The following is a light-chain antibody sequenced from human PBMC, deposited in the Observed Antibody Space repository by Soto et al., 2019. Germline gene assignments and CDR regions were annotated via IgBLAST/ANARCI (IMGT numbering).Light chain of an antibody. CDR1: QGISSY. V-gene: IGKV1-8*01. CDR2: AAS. Sequence: AIRMTQSPSSLSASTGDRVTITCRASQGISSYLAWYQQKPGKAPKLLIYAASTLQSGVPSRFSGSGSGTDFTLTISCLQSEDFATYYCQQYDNFPPTFGQGTKVEI. J-gene: IGKJ1*01. CDR3: QQYDNFPPT.